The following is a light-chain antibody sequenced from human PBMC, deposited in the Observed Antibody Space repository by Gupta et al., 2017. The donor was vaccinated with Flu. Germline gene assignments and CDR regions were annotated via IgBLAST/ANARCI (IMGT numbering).Light chain of an antibody. CDR1: QFVSTYL. V-gene: IGKV3-20*01. CDR2: TAS. Sequence: VLTQSQCTLSLSTGERATLSCRASQFVSTYLLAWYQQRPGQAPKLLIYTASRRATGIPDRFSGSGSGTDFTLTISRLEPEDFALYYCQQYERSLAFGQGTKVEIK. CDR3: QQYERSLA. J-gene: IGKJ1*01.